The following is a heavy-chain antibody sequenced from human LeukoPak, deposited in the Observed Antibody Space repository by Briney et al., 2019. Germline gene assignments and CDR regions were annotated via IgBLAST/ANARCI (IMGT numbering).Heavy chain of an antibody. CDR1: GGSISSSSYY. CDR2: IYYSGST. CDR3: ARVGRVGARPGPEYFQH. V-gene: IGHV4-39*07. J-gene: IGHJ1*01. D-gene: IGHD1-26*01. Sequence: SETLSLTCTVSGGSISSSSYYWGWIRQPPGKGLEWIGSIYYSGSTYYNPSLKSRVTISVDTSKNQFSLKLSSVTAADTAVYYCARVGRVGARPGPEYFQHWGQGTLVTVSS.